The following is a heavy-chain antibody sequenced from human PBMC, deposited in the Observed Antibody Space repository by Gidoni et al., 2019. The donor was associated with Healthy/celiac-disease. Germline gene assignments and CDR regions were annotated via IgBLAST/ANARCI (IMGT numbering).Heavy chain of an antibody. V-gene: IGHV4-34*01. D-gene: IGHD2-21*02. CDR2: INHSGST. CDR1: GGSFSGYY. CDR3: ARARSGGDDDY. J-gene: IGHJ4*02. Sequence: QVQLQQWGAGLLKPSDTLSLTCAVYGGSFSGYYWSWIRQPPGKGLEWIGEINHSGSTNYNPSLKSRVTISVDTSKNQFSLKLSSVTAADTAVYYWARARSGGDDDYWGQGTLVTVSS.